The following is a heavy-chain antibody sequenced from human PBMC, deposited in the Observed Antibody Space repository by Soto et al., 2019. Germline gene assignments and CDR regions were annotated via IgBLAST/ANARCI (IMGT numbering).Heavy chain of an antibody. J-gene: IGHJ6*02. CDR3: ARDAVGATYYYYYGMDV. CDR2: IYYSGST. Sequence: QVQLQESGPGLVKPSETLSLTCTVSGGSVSSGSYYWSWIRQPPGKGLEWIGYIYYSGSTNYNPSLKSRVTISVDTSKNQFSLKLSSVTAADTAVYYCARDAVGATYYYYYGMDVWGQGTTVTVSS. V-gene: IGHV4-61*01. CDR1: GGSVSSGSYY. D-gene: IGHD1-26*01.